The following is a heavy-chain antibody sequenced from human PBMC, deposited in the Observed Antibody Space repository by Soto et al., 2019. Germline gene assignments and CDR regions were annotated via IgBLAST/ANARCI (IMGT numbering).Heavy chain of an antibody. CDR2: ISWDGGST. V-gene: IGHV3-43*01. D-gene: IGHD6-19*01. J-gene: IGHJ4*02. CDR3: AKDLGYSSGWSNFDY. Sequence: EVQLVESGGVVVQPGGSLRLSCAASGFTFDDYTMHWVRQAPGKGLEWVSLISWDGGSTYYADSVKGRFTISRDNSKNSLNLQMNSLRTEDTALYYCAKDLGYSSGWSNFDYWGQGTLVTVSS. CDR1: GFTFDDYT.